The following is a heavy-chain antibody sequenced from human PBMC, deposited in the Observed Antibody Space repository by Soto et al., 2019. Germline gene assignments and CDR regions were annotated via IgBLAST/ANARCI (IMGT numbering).Heavy chain of an antibody. V-gene: IGHV4-61*08. CDR2: IYYSGST. D-gene: IGHD3-22*01. CDR3: ARYEYYYDSSGYTPY. J-gene: IGHJ4*02. Sequence: SETLSLTCTVSGGSISSGDYYWSWIRQPPGKGLEWIGYIYYSGSTNYNPSLKSRVTISVDTSKNQFSLKLSSVTAADTAVYYCARYEYYYDSSGYTPYWGQGTLVTV. CDR1: GGSISSGDYY.